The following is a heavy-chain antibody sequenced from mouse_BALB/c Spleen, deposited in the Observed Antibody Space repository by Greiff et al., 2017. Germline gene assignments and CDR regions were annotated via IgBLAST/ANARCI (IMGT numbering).Heavy chain of an antibody. J-gene: IGHJ1*01. CDR1: GFTFSDYG. D-gene: IGHD1-1*01. V-gene: IGHV5-15*02. Sequence: EVQGVESGGGLVQPGGSRKLSCAASGFTFSDYGMAWVRQAPGKGPEWVAFISNLAYSIYYADTVTGRFTISRENAKNTLYLEMSSLRSEDTAMYYCARDDYGSSYWYFDVWGAGTTVTVSS. CDR2: ISNLAYSI. CDR3: ARDDYGSSYWYFDV.